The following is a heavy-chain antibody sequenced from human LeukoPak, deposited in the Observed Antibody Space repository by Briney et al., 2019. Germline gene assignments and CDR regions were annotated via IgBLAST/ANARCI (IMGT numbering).Heavy chain of an antibody. J-gene: IGHJ3*02. CDR1: GFTFSSYS. CDR3: ARELNPGYGSLGVAHAFDI. D-gene: IGHD3-16*01. V-gene: IGHV3-21*01. CDR2: ISSSSSYI. Sequence: GGSLRLSCAASGFTFSSYSMNWVRQAPGKGLEWVSSISSSSSYIYYADSVKGRFTISRDNAKNSLYLQMNSLRAEDTAVYYCARELNPGYGSLGVAHAFDIWGQGTMVTVSS.